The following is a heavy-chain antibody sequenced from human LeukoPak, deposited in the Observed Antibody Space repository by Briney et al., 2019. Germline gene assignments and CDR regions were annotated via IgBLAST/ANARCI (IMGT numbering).Heavy chain of an antibody. D-gene: IGHD3-22*01. J-gene: IGHJ4*02. Sequence: PGGSLRLSCAASGFTFSDYYMSWIRQAPGKGLEWVSYISSSGSAIYYADSVKGRFTISRDNAKNSLYLQMNSLRAEDTAVYYCARGHYYDNNGYYYWAFFDYWGQGTLVTASS. CDR2: ISSSGSAI. CDR3: ARGHYYDNNGYYYWAFFDY. CDR1: GFTFSDYY. V-gene: IGHV3-11*01.